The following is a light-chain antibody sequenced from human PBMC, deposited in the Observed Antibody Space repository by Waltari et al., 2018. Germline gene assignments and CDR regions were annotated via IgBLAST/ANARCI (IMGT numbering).Light chain of an antibody. Sequence: EIVLTQSPGALSLSPGERATLSCRASKSVSSNFFAWYQQSPGQAPRLLIYDASTRATGIPSRFSGSGSGTDFILTISRLEPEDFAVYYCQQYGSSPKVTFGGGTKVEIK. CDR3: QQYGSSPKVT. J-gene: IGKJ4*01. CDR1: KSVSSNF. CDR2: DAS. V-gene: IGKV3-20*01.